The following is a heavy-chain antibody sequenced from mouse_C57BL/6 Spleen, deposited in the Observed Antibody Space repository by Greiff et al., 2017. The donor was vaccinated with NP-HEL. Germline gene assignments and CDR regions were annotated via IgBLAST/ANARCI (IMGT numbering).Heavy chain of an antibody. CDR2: IHPNSGST. J-gene: IGHJ4*01. CDR3: ERQGDYAMDD. Sequence: QVQLQQPGAELVKPGASVKLSCKASGYTFTSYWMHWVKQRPGQGLEWIGMIHPNSGSTNYNEKFKSKATLTVDKSSSTAYMQLSSLTSEDSAVYYCERQGDYAMDDWGQGTSVTVSS. CDR1: GYTFTSYW. V-gene: IGHV1-64*01.